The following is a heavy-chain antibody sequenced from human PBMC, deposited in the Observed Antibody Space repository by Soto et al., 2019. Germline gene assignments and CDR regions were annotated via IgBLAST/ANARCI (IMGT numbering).Heavy chain of an antibody. CDR2: INHSGST. CDR3: ARSFKYCGGDCYSGYESPFVY. J-gene: IGHJ4*02. CDR1: GGSFSGYY. Sequence: ETLSLTCAVYGGSFSGYYWSWIRQPPGKGLEWIGEINHSGSTDYNPSLKSRVTISVDTSKNQFSLKLSSVTAADTAVYYCARSFKYCGGDCYSGYESPFVYWGQGTLVTFSS. V-gene: IGHV4-34*01. D-gene: IGHD2-21*01.